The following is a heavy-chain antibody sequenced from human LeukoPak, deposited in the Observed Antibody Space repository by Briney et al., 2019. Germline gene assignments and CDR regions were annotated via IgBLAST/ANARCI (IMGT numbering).Heavy chain of an antibody. D-gene: IGHD6-13*01. CDR3: ARFPPPLFYSSSWALDY. CDR1: GGSISSYY. V-gene: IGHV4-34*01. Sequence: SETLSLTCTVSGGSISSYYWSWIRQPPGKGLEWIGEINHSGSTNYNPSLKSRVTISVDTSKNQFSLKLSSVTAADTAVYYCARFPPPLFYSSSWALDYWGQGTLVTVSS. J-gene: IGHJ4*02. CDR2: INHSGST.